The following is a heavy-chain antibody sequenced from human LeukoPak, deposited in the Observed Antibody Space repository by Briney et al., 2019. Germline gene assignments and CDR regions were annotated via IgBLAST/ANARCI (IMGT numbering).Heavy chain of an antibody. D-gene: IGHD3-3*01. V-gene: IGHV3-21*01. CDR3: ARDFWGAYRVDYFDY. Sequence: GGSLRLSCAASGFTFSSYSMNWVRQAPGKGLEWVSSISSSSSYIYYADSVKGRFTISRDNAKNSLYLQMNSLRAEDTAVYYCARDFWGAYRVDYFDYWGQGTLVTVSS. J-gene: IGHJ4*02. CDR1: GFTFSSYS. CDR2: ISSSSSYI.